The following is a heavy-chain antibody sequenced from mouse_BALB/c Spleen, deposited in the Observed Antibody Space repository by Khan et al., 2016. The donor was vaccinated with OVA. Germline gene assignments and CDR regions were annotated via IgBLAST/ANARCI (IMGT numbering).Heavy chain of an antibody. D-gene: IGHD1-1*01. CDR1: GYTFTDFT. V-gene: IGHV1S137*01. Sequence: QVQLKQSGAELVRPGVSVKISCKGSGYTFTDFTIHWVKQSHALSLEWIGVISTYYGDVTYNQKFKGKATMTVDQSSSTTYMELARLTSEDSAIYCGTRWAGGSRVAYWGQGTLVTVSA. J-gene: IGHJ3*01. CDR3: TRWAGGSRVAY. CDR2: ISTYYGDV.